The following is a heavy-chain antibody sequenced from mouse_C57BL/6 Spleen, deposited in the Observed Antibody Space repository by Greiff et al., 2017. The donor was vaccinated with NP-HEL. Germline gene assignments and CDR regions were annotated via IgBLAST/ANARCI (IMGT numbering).Heavy chain of an antibody. V-gene: IGHV5-17*01. D-gene: IGHD1-1*01. CDR3: ARRMLLLRYWYFDV. J-gene: IGHJ1*03. CDR2: ISSGSSTI. CDR1: GFTFSDYG. Sequence: EVMLVESGGGLVKPGGSLKLSCAASGFTFSDYGMHWVRQAPEKGLEWVAYISSGSSTIYYADPVKGRFTISRDNAKNTLFLQMTSLRSEDTAMYYCARRMLLLRYWYFDVWGTGTTVTVSS.